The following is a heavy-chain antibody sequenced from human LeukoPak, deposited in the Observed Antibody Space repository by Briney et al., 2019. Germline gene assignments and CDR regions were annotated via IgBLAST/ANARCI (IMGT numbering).Heavy chain of an antibody. V-gene: IGHV3-30*18. Sequence: GGSLRLSCAASGFTFSSYGMHWVRQAPGKGLEWVAVISYDGSNKYYADSVKGRFTISRDNSKNTLYLQMNSLRAEDTAVYYCAKDTTGSSGYYYYMDVWGKGTTVTISS. CDR3: AKDTTGSSGYYYYMDV. D-gene: IGHD6-19*01. CDR2: ISYDGSNK. J-gene: IGHJ6*03. CDR1: GFTFSSYG.